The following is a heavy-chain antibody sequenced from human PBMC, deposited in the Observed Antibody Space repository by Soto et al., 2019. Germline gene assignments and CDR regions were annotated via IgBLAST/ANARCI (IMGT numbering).Heavy chain of an antibody. CDR1: GFTFSSYS. D-gene: IGHD2-15*01. V-gene: IGHV3-21*01. CDR3: ARQYCSGGSHCYYYYGMDV. Sequence: GGSLRLSCAASGFTFSSYSMNWVRQAPGKGLEWVSSISSSSSYIYYADSVKGRFTISRDNAKNSLYLQMNSLRAEDTAVYYCARQYCSGGSHCYYYYGMDVWGQGTTVTVSS. CDR2: ISSSSSYI. J-gene: IGHJ6*02.